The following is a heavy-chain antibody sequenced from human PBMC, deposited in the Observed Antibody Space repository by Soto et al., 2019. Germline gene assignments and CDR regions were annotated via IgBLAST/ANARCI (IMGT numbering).Heavy chain of an antibody. Sequence: GGSLRLSCSASGFTLRSYDIHWVRQARVKGLEWVSAIGTAGDTYYSGSVKGRFTISRENAKNSLYLQMNSLRAGDTAVYYCARGGIVGATTDDAFDIWGQGTMVT. CDR1: GFTLRSYD. J-gene: IGHJ3*02. CDR2: IGTAGDT. V-gene: IGHV3-13*01. CDR3: ARGGIVGATTDDAFDI. D-gene: IGHD1-26*01.